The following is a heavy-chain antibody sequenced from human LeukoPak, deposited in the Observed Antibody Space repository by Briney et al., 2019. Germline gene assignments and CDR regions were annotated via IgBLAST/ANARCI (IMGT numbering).Heavy chain of an antibody. Sequence: PSETLSLTXTASGGSISSSSYYWGWIRQPPGKGLEWIGIIYYSGSTYYNPSLKSRVTISVDTSKNQFSLKLSSVTAADTAVYYCARGRRSSCYSGVDSWGQGTLVTVSS. V-gene: IGHV4-39*01. CDR3: ARGRRSSCYSGVDS. J-gene: IGHJ4*02. D-gene: IGHD2-2*02. CDR1: GGSISSSSYY. CDR2: IYYSGST.